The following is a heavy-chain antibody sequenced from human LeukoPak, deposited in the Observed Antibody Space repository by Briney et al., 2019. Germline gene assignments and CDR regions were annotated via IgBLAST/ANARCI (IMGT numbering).Heavy chain of an antibody. CDR3: ATRSVAYCGGDCYPP. CDR2: IYYSGST. Sequence: SETLSLTCTVSGGSISSSRYYWGWIRQPPGKGLEWIGSIYYSGSTYYNPSLKSRVTISVDTSKNQFSLKLSSVTAADTAVYYCATRSVAYCGGDCYPPWGQGTLVTVSS. V-gene: IGHV4-39*01. J-gene: IGHJ5*02. CDR1: GGSISSSRYY. D-gene: IGHD2-21*02.